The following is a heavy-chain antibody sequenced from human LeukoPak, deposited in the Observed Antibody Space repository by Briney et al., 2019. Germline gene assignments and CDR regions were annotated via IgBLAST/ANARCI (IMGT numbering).Heavy chain of an antibody. Sequence: ASVKVSCKASGYTFTGYYMHWVRQAPGQGLEWMGWINPNSGGTNYAQKFQGRVTMTRDTSISTAYMELSRLRSDDTAVYYCARAQILRYFDWLHSPLLDAFDIWGQGTMVTVSS. CDR1: GYTFTGYY. D-gene: IGHD3-9*01. V-gene: IGHV1-2*02. CDR3: ARAQILRYFDWLHSPLLDAFDI. CDR2: INPNSGGT. J-gene: IGHJ3*02.